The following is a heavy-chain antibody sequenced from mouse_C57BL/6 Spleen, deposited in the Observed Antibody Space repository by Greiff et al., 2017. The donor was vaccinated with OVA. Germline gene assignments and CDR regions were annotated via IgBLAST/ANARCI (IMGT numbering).Heavy chain of an antibody. CDR3: ASFDDGYYENAMDY. J-gene: IGHJ4*01. CDR2: IHPNSGST. CDR1: GYTFTSYW. D-gene: IGHD2-3*01. V-gene: IGHV1-64*01. Sequence: QVQLQQPGAELVKPGASVKLSCKASGYTFTSYWMHWVKQRPGQGLEWIGMIHPNSGSTNYNKKFKSKATLTVDKSSSTAYMQLSSLTSEDSAVYYCASFDDGYYENAMDYWGQGTSVTVSS.